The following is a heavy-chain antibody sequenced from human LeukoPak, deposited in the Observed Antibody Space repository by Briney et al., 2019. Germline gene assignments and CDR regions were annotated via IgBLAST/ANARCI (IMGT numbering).Heavy chain of an antibody. CDR2: ISSNGDST. V-gene: IGHV3-64*01. J-gene: IGHJ3*02. CDR3: AREGITIFGDDDAFDI. Sequence: HSGGSLRLSCAASGFTFSSYAMHWVRQAPGKGLEYVSAISSNGDSTYYANSVKGRFTISRDNSKNTLYLQMGSLRAEDMAVYYCAREGITIFGDDDAFDIWGQGTMVTVSS. D-gene: IGHD3-3*01. CDR1: GFTFSSYA.